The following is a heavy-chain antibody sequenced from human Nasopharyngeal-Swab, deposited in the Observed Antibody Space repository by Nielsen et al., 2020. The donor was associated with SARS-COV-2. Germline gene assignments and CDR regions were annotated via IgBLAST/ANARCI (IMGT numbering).Heavy chain of an antibody. D-gene: IGHD3-16*01. Sequence: SETLSLTCTVSGGSISSYYWSWIRQPAGKGLEWIGYNYYSGSTNYNPSLKSRVTISVDTSKNQFSLKLSSVTAADTAVYYCSRLWDYWGQGTLVTVSS. CDR3: SRLWDY. V-gene: IGHV4-59*01. CDR1: GGSISSYY. CDR2: NYYSGST. J-gene: IGHJ4*02.